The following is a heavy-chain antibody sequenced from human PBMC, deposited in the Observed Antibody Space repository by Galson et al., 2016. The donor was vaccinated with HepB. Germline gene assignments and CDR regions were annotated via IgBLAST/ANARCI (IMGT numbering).Heavy chain of an antibody. CDR2: ISAHNGNT. D-gene: IGHD6-19*01. CDR3: SRAPGIEVSGVFHP. V-gene: IGHV1-18*01. J-gene: IGHJ5*02. Sequence: SVKVSCKASGYMFTDYGVAWVRQAPGQGLEWIGWISAHNGNTVSAQKFRGRVTMTTATSTTTAYMRLSSLTSDDTAVYFCSRAPGIEVSGVFHPWGQGTVLIVSS. CDR1: GYMFTDYG.